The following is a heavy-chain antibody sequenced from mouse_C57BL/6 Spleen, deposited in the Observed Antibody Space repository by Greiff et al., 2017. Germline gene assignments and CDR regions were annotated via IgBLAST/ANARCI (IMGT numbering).Heavy chain of an antibody. J-gene: IGHJ2*01. CDR1: GFNIKDDY. V-gene: IGHV14-4*01. D-gene: IGHD1-1*01. CDR3: TTPFITTAFDY. CDR2: IDPENGDT. Sequence: VQLQQSGAELVRPGASVKLSCTASGFNIKDDYMHWVKQRPEQGLEWIGWIDPENGDTEYASKFQGKATITADTSSNTAYLQLSSLTSEDTAVYYCTTPFITTAFDYWGQGTTLTVSS.